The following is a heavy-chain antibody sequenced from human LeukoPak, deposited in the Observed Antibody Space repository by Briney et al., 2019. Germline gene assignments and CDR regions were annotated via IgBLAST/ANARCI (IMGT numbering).Heavy chain of an antibody. V-gene: IGHV4-59*01. CDR1: GDSISSYY. Sequence: SETLSLTCTVSGDSISSYYWSWIRQPPGKGLEWIGYMYYSGSTNYNPSLKSRVTISLDTSKNKFSLKLSSVTAADTAVYYCARNIGWFDPWGQGTLVTVSS. D-gene: IGHD2/OR15-2a*01. CDR2: MYYSGST. J-gene: IGHJ5*02. CDR3: ARNIGWFDP.